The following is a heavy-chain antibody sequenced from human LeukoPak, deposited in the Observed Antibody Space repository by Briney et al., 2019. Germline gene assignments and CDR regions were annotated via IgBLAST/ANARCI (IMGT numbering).Heavy chain of an antibody. V-gene: IGHV3-21*01. D-gene: IGHD1-20*01. J-gene: IGHJ4*02. CDR1: GFTFSIYW. CDR3: ARDLITGTTDSFDY. CDR2: ISSSSSYI. Sequence: GGSLRLSCTASGFTFSIYWMHWVRQAPGKGLEWVSSISSSSSYIYYADSVKGRFTISRDNAKNSLYLQMNSLRAEDTAVYYCARDLITGTTDSFDYWGQGTLVTVSS.